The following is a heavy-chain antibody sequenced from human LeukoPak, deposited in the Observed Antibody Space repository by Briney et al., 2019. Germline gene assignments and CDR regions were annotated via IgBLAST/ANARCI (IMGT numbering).Heavy chain of an antibody. CDR1: GFTFSSIW. D-gene: IGHD3-10*02. J-gene: IGHJ4*02. Sequence: GGSLRLSCAASGFTFSSIWMSWVRLAPGKGLECVAIINQDGSAKYYADSVKGRFTVSRDHAKNSLFLQINTLSDEDTAIYYCAGEPRMLAYWGQGTLVTVSS. CDR2: INQDGSAK. V-gene: IGHV3-7*01. CDR3: AGEPRMLAY.